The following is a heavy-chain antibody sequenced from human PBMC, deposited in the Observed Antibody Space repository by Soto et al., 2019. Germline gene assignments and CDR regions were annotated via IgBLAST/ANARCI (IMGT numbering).Heavy chain of an antibody. Sequence: QVQLVQSGAEVKKPGSSVKVSCKASGGTFSSYAISWVRQAPGQGLEWMGGIIPIFGTANYAQKFQGRVTITADESTRTAYMELCSLRSEDTAVYYCARDSPSLGIVGAVDYWGQGTLVTVSS. V-gene: IGHV1-69*01. CDR1: GGTFSSYA. CDR2: IIPIFGTA. D-gene: IGHD1-26*01. CDR3: ARDSPSLGIVGAVDY. J-gene: IGHJ4*02.